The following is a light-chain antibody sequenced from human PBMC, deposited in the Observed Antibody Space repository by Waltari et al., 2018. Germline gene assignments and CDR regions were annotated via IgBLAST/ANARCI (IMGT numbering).Light chain of an antibody. CDR2: GAS. J-gene: IGKJ4*01. Sequence: EIVMTQSPATLSVSPGERATLSCRASQSVSSNLAWYQQKHGQAPRLLIYGASTRATGIPASFSGSGSGTEFTLTISSLQSEDLALYYCQQYSNWPLTFGGGTKVGIK. CDR1: QSVSSN. V-gene: IGKV3-15*01. CDR3: QQYSNWPLT.